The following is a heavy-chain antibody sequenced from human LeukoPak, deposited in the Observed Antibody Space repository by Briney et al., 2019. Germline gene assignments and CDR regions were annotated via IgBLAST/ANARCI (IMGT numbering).Heavy chain of an antibody. Sequence: PSETLSLTCTVSGGSISSYYWSWIRQPPGKGLEWIGYIYYSGGTSYNPSLKSRVTISVDTSKNHFSLKLSSVTAADTAVYYCARYSGSYPHDAFDIWGQGTMVTVSS. V-gene: IGHV4-59*01. CDR1: GGSISSYY. J-gene: IGHJ3*02. CDR3: ARYSGSYPHDAFDI. CDR2: IYYSGGT. D-gene: IGHD1-26*01.